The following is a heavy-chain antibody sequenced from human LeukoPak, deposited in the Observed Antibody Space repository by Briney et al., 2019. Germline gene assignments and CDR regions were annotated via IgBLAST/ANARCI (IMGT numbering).Heavy chain of an antibody. J-gene: IGHJ4*02. V-gene: IGHV4-39*07. D-gene: IGHD4-23*01. CDR3: ASLRADGGNYPRFDY. Sequence: PSETLPLTCTVSGASYWGWVRQSPEMGLEWIGSIYSTGGTYYNPSLKSRLTISLDTSKRQFSLKMTSMTAADTAVYYCASLRADGGNYPRFDYWGQGALVTVSA. CDR2: IYSTGGT. CDR1: GASY.